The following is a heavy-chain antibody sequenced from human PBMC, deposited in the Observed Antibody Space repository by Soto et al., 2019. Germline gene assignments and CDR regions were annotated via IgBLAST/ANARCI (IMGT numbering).Heavy chain of an antibody. CDR3: ARGGRTYDFWSGRPLDY. CDR2: INHSGST. CDR1: GGSFSGYY. Sequence: PSETLSLTCAVYGGSFSGYYWSWIRQPPGKGLEWIGEINHSGSTNYNPSLKSRVTISVDTSKNQFSLKLSSVTAADTAVYYCARGGRTYDFWSGRPLDYWGQGTLVTVSS. V-gene: IGHV4-34*01. J-gene: IGHJ4*02. D-gene: IGHD3-3*01.